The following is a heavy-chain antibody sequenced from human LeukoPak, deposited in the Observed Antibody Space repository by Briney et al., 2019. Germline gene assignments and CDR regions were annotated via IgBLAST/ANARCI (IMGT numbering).Heavy chain of an antibody. J-gene: IGHJ4*02. D-gene: IGHD5-24*01. CDR3: ARVSSEMATIGGDY. CDR1: GFTFSSYA. V-gene: IGHV1-69*04. Sequence: PGGSLRLSCAASGFTFSSYAMSWVRQAPGKGLEWMGRIIPILGIANYAQKFQGRVTITADKSTSTAYMELSSLRSEDTAVYYCARVSSEMATIGGDYWGQGTLVTVSS. CDR2: IIPILGIA.